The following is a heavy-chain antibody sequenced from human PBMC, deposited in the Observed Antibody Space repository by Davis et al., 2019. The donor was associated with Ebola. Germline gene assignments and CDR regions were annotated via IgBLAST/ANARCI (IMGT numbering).Heavy chain of an antibody. V-gene: IGHV3-7*01. CDR3: TRGRHSEPTYDDY. D-gene: IGHD2/OR15-2a*01. CDR2: MNQDGSSK. Sequence: GESLKISCAASGFTFSSYSMNWVRQAPGKGLEWVANMNQDGSSKNYVDSVKGRFTISRDNAKNSLYLQMNSLRAEDTAVYYCTRGRHSEPTYDDYWGQGTLVTVSS. J-gene: IGHJ4*02. CDR1: GFTFSSYS.